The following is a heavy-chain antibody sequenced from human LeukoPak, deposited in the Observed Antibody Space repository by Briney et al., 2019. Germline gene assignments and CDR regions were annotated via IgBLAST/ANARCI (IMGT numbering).Heavy chain of an antibody. J-gene: IGHJ4*02. V-gene: IGHV3-7*01. D-gene: IGHD2-21*01. CDR1: GFTFGSYW. CDR2: IKPDGSEK. CDR3: ASQPAVIDLDY. Sequence: GGSLRLSCAASGFTFGSYWMTWVRQAQGKGLEWVANIKPDGSEKSYVDSVKGRFTISRDNAKNSLYLQMNSLRVEDTAVYYCASQPAVIDLDYWGQGTLVTVSS.